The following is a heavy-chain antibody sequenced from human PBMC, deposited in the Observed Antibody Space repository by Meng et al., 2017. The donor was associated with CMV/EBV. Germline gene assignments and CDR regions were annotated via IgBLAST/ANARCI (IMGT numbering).Heavy chain of an antibody. Sequence: QQLLQQAGPALVKPSSTPFLPCTAVAGSISSCYWCWLRQPARKRLQWSGRINTSRSSNYNPPLNSRVAMSVETSKNQYSLMLISATAADTAVYYCARSMVVAGDWFDPWGQGTLVTVSS. D-gene: IGHD2-15*01. V-gene: IGHV4-4*07. CDR2: INTSRSS. CDR3: ARSMVVAGDWFDP. J-gene: IGHJ5*02. CDR1: AGSISSCY.